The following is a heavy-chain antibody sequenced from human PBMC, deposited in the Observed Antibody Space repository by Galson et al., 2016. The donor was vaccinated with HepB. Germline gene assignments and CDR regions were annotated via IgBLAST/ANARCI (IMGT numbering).Heavy chain of an antibody. J-gene: IGHJ5*02. CDR2: INTDSGDT. Sequence: SVKVSCKASGYTFTDHAIHWVRQAPGQRFEWMGWINTDSGDTEFSQRFQGRVSFTRDASATTAYMVLSGLTSEDPAIYYCTRGRGSPDWFDPWGQGTPVTVSS. CDR3: TRGRGSPDWFDP. V-gene: IGHV1-3*04. CDR1: GYTFTDHA.